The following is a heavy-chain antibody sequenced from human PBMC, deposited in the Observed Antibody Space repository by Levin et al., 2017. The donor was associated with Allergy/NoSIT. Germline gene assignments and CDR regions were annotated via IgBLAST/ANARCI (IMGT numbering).Heavy chain of an antibody. J-gene: IGHJ3*02. Sequence: SQTLSLTCAVYGGSFSGYYWSWIRQPPGKGLEWIGDINHSGSTNYNPSLKSRVTTSVDTSKNQFSLKLSSVTAADTAVYYCARNRGRRQKGYSYSRDAFDIWGQGTMVTVSS. CDR1: GGSFSGYY. V-gene: IGHV4-34*01. CDR2: INHSGST. CDR3: ARNRGRRQKGYSYSRDAFDI. D-gene: IGHD5-18*01.